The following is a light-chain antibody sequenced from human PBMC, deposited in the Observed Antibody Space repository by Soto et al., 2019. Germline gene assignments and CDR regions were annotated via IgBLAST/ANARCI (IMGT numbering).Light chain of an antibody. Sequence: QSVLTQPASVSGSPGQSITISCTGTSSDVGGYNYVSWYQQHPGKAPKLMIYDVSNRPSGVSNRFSGSKSGSTASLTISGLQAEDEAGYYCSSYTSSSTLSLYVFGTGTKVTVL. CDR2: DVS. CDR3: SSYTSSSTLSLYV. J-gene: IGLJ1*01. CDR1: SSDVGGYNY. V-gene: IGLV2-14*01.